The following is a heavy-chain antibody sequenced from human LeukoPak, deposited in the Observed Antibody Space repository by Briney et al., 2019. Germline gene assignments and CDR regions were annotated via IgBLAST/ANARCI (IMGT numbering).Heavy chain of an antibody. Sequence: SETLSLTCTVSGGSINYYYWSWIRQPPGKELEWIAYIYYNGSTNYNPSLKSRVTISVDTSENQFSLKLSSVAAADTAVYYCGRSGYSYGYERLWFDRWGQGTLVTVSS. CDR3: GRSGYSYGYERLWFDR. D-gene: IGHD5-18*01. CDR1: GGSINYYY. J-gene: IGHJ5*02. V-gene: IGHV4-59*01. CDR2: IYYNGST.